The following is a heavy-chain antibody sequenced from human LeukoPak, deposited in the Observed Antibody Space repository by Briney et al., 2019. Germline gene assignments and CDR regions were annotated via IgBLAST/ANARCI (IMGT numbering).Heavy chain of an antibody. D-gene: IGHD3-22*01. CDR2: ISYDGSNK. V-gene: IGHV3-30*18. Sequence: GGSLRLSCAASGFXFSSYGMHWVRQAPGKGLEWVAVISYDGSNKYYADSVKGRFTISRDNSKNTLYMQMNSLRAEDTAVYYCAKMRTMYKYDSSGYYNDHWGQGTLVTVSS. CDR1: GFXFSSYG. CDR3: AKMRTMYKYDSSGYYNDH. J-gene: IGHJ4*02.